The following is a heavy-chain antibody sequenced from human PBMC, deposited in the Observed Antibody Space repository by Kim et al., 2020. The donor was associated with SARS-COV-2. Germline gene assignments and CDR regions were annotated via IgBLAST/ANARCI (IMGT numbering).Heavy chain of an antibody. Sequence: SETLSLTCTVSGGSIGSYFWSWIRQHPGKGLEWIGYIYYSGSTNYNPSLKSRVTISVDTSKNQFSLKLSSVTATDTAVYYCARRGSGSWNFDYWGQGTLVTVSS. J-gene: IGHJ4*02. CDR2: IYYSGST. D-gene: IGHD3-10*01. V-gene: IGHV4-59*01. CDR1: GGSIGSYF. CDR3: ARRGSGSWNFDY.